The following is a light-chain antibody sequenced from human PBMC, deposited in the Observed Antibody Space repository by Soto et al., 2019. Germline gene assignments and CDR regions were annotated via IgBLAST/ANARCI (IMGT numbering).Light chain of an antibody. J-gene: IGKJ2*01. CDR3: QQTYSTLNN. CDR1: QNIRTY. V-gene: IGKV1-39*01. CDR2: IAF. Sequence: DIQLTQSPSSLSASVGDRVTITCRASQNIRTYLNWYQQRPWKPPKLLIHIAFTLQSGVPSRFSGSGSGTDFTLTISSLQPEDFATYYCQQTYSTLNNFGHGTKLEIK.